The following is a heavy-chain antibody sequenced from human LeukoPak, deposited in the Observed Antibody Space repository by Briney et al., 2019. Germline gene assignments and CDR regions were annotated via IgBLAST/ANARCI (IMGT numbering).Heavy chain of an antibody. CDR3: ARSTGYGDYYFDY. J-gene: IGHJ4*02. CDR1: GFTVSSNY. CDR2: IYSGGST. D-gene: IGHD4-17*01. V-gene: IGHV3-53*01. Sequence: GGSLRLSCAASGFTVSSNYMSWVRQAPGKGLEWVSVIYSGGSTYYADSVKGRFTISRDNSKNTLYLQMNSLRAEDTAVYYCARSTGYGDYYFDYWGQGTLVTVSS.